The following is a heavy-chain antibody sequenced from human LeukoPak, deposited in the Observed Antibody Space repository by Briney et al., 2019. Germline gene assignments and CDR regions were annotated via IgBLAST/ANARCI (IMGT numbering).Heavy chain of an antibody. CDR2: IYYSGGT. D-gene: IGHD1-14*01. CDR1: GASINSYY. V-gene: IGHV4-59*01. J-gene: IGHJ3*02. CDR3: ARHRAETTGPYAFDI. Sequence: SETLSLTCVVSGASINSYYWSWIRQPPGKGLEWIGYIYYSGGTNYNPSLKSRVTMSVDTSKNQFSLKLTSLTAADTAVYFCARHRAETTGPYAFDIWGQGTMVTVSS.